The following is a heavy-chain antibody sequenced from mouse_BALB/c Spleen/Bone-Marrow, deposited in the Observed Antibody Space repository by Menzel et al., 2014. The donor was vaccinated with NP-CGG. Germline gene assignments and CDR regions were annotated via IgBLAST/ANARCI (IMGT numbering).Heavy chain of an antibody. CDR3: ARPITTVVGFDY. CDR2: IHYSGST. CDR1: GYSITSGYS. V-gene: IGHV3-1*02. J-gene: IGHJ2*01. Sequence: EVQRVESGPDLVKPSQSLSLPCTVTGYSITSGYSCHWIRQFPGNKLEWMGYIHYSGSTNYNPSLKSRISITRDTSKNQFFLQLNSVTTEDTATYYCARPITTVVGFDYWGQGTTLTVSS. D-gene: IGHD1-1*01.